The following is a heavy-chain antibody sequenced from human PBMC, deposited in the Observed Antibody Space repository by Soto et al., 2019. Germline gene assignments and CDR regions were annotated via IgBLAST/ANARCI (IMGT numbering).Heavy chain of an antibody. Sequence: VASVKVSCKASGGTFSSYAISWVRQAPGQGLEWMGGIIPIFGTANYAQKFQGRVTITADESTSTAYMELSSLRSEDTAVYYCASDVGWDTSPYYYSYGMDVWGQGTTVTVSS. CDR2: IIPIFGTA. J-gene: IGHJ6*02. D-gene: IGHD6-19*01. V-gene: IGHV1-69*13. CDR1: GGTFSSYA. CDR3: ASDVGWDTSPYYYSYGMDV.